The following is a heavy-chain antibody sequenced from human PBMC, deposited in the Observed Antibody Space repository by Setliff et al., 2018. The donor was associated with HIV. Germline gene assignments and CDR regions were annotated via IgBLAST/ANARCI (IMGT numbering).Heavy chain of an antibody. CDR1: GGSITSGSNY. J-gene: IGHJ4*02. D-gene: IGHD6-13*01. V-gene: IGHV4-61*10. CDR3: ARGAIAAAGSLTDY. Sequence: SETLSLTCTVSGGSITSGSNYWSWIRQPAGKGLEWIGHIYYTGSTNYNPSLKSRVTMSVDTSKNQFSLKLTSVTAADTAVYYCARGAIAAAGSLTDYWGQGTLVTVSS. CDR2: IYYTGST.